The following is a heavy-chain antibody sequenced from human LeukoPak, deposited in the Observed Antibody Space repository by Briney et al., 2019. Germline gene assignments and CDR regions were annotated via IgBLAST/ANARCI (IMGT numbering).Heavy chain of an antibody. J-gene: IGHJ4*02. D-gene: IGHD6-19*01. CDR3: ARAPVAGSVIDY. V-gene: IGHV3-23*01. CDR2: ISGSGGST. CDR1: GFTFSSYA. Sequence: GGSLRLSCAASGFTFSSYAMSWVRQAPGKGLEWVSAISGSGGSTYYADSVKGRFTISRDNSKNTLYLQMNSLRAEDTAVYYSARAPVAGSVIDYWGQGTLVTVSS.